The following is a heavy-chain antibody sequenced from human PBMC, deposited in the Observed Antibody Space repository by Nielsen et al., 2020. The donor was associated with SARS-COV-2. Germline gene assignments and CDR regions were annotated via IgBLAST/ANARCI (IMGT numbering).Heavy chain of an antibody. CDR2: INPSGGST. J-gene: IGHJ6*03. V-gene: IGHV1-46*01. D-gene: IGHD2-2*01. CDR3: AREGSGVVPGPLGIGMWYLYYYMDV. CDR1: GYTFTSYY. Sequence: ASVKVSCKASGYTFTSYYMHWVRQAPGQGLEWMGIINPSGGSTSYAQKFQGRVTMTRDTSTSTVYMELRSLRSDDTAVYYCAREGSGVVPGPLGIGMWYLYYYMDVWGKGTTVTVSS.